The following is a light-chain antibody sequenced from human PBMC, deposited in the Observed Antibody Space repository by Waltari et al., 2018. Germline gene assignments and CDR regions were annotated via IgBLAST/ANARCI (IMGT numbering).Light chain of an antibody. CDR1: QGINTW. V-gene: IGKV1-5*03. J-gene: IGKJ3*01. CDR3: QQYNSYST. Sequence: QMTQSPSTLSASVGYRITITCRASQGINTWLAWYQQKPGKAPKLLIHRASTLETGVPSRFSGSGSGTEFTLTISSLQPEDFATYYCQQYNSYSTFGPGTRVDIK. CDR2: RAS.